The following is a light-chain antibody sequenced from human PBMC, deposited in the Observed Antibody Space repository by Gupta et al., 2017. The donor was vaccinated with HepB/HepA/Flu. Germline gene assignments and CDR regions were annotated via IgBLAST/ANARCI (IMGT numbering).Light chain of an antibody. J-gene: IGLJ3*02. CDR1: SSDVGGYNY. V-gene: IGLV2-14*03. CDR3: SSYTSSSTLV. CDR2: DVS. Sequence: QSALTQPASVSGSPGQSITISCTGTSSDVGGYNYVSWYQQHPGKASKLMIYDVSNRPSGVSNRFSGSKSGNTASLTIPGLQAEDEADYYCSSYTSSSTLVFGGGTKLTVL.